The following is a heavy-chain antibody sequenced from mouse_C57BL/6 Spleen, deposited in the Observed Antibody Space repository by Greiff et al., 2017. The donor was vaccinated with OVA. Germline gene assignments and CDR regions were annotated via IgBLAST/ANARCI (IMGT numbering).Heavy chain of an antibody. Sequence: EVQLQQSGPELVKPGASVKIPCKASGYTFTDYNMGWVKQSHGKSLEWIGDINPNNGGTYYNQKFKGKATLTADKSSSTAYMELRSLTSEDTAVYCSAIVANYAMDYWGQGTSVTVSS. V-gene: IGHV1-18*01. J-gene: IGHJ4*01. D-gene: IGHD1-1*01. CDR2: INPNNGGT. CDR1: GYTFTDYN. CDR3: AIVANYAMDY.